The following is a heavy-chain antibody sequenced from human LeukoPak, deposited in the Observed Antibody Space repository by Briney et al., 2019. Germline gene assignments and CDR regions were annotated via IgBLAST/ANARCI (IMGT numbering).Heavy chain of an antibody. Sequence: GASVKVSCKASGYTFTGYYMHWVRQAPGQGLEWMGWMNPNSGNTGYAQKFQGRVTMTRNTSISTAYMELSSLRSEDTAVYYCARSPIGLGFFDYWGQGTLVTVSS. CDR2: MNPNSGNT. V-gene: IGHV1-8*02. J-gene: IGHJ4*02. CDR3: ARSPIGLGFFDY. CDR1: GYTFTGYY. D-gene: IGHD7-27*01.